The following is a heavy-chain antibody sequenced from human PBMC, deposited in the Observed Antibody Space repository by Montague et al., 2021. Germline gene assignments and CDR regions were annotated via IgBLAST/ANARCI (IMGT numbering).Heavy chain of an antibody. J-gene: IGHJ1*01. Sequence: SLRLSCAASGFTLSSYAMHWVRQAPGKGLEWVAVISYDGSNKYYADSVKGRFTISRDNSKNTLYLQMNSLRAEDTAVYYCARSLTGGLLAEYFQHWGQGTLVTVSS. D-gene: IGHD2-8*02. CDR1: GFTLSSYA. V-gene: IGHV3-30-3*01. CDR3: ARSLTGGLLAEYFQH. CDR2: ISYDGSNK.